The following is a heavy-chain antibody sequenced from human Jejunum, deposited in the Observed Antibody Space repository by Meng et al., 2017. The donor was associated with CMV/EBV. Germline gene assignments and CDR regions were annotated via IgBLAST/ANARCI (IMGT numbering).Heavy chain of an antibody. J-gene: IGHJ4*02. D-gene: IGHD2-2*01. CDR3: VRQRTAAFTF. V-gene: IGHV5-51*01. Sequence: KIPCQGSGYDFTGYWVGWVRQTPGKGLEWMGIIYPGGSDTRYSPSFQGQVNISADKSISTTYLQWSSLKASDTGMYYCVRQRTAAFTFWGQGTLVTVSS. CDR2: IYPGGSDT. CDR1: GYDFTGYW.